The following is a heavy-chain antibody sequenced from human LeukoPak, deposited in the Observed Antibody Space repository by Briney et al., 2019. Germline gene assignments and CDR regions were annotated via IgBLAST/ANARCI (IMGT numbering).Heavy chain of an antibody. CDR2: LKPNSGGT. CDR3: ARYYCTVGAVTCYSDY. Sequence: ASVKVSCKASGYTFTDYYVHWVRQAPGQGLEWMGWLKPNSGGTDYGQKFQGRVTMTRNTSITTAYLEMSSLSSDDPAVYYCARYYCTVGAVTCYSDYWGQGTLVTVSS. J-gene: IGHJ4*02. CDR1: GYTFTDYY. D-gene: IGHD2-8*02. V-gene: IGHV1-2*02.